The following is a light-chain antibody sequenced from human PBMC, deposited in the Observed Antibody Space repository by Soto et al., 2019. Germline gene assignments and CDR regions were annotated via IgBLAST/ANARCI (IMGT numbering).Light chain of an antibody. V-gene: IGKV3-20*01. CDR1: QSVSSNY. CDR3: QQYGTSPLT. Sequence: EIVLTQSPGTLSLSPGERATLSCRASQSVSSNYLAWYQQKPGQAPRLLIYGASSRATGIPDRFSGSGSGTDFTLTISGLEPEDFAVYYCQQYGTSPLTFGGVTKIQIK. J-gene: IGKJ4*01. CDR2: GAS.